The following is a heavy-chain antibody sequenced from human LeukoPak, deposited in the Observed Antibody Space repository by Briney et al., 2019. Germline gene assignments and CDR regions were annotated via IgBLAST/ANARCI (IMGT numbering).Heavy chain of an antibody. CDR3: ARFTGGDSSGYYES. CDR1: GFTFSRHG. Sequence: GGSLRLSCAASGFTFSRHGMHWVRLAPGKGLDWVEFIAYDGSRQTYADSGKGRFSISRDNSKNLVWLQRNSLRGEDTAVYCCARFTGGDSSGYYESWGQGTLVTVSS. CDR2: IAYDGSRQ. D-gene: IGHD3-22*01. J-gene: IGHJ4*02. V-gene: IGHV3-33*05.